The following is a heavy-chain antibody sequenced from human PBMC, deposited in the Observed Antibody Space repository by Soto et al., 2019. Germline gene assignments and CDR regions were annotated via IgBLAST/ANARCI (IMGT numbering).Heavy chain of an antibody. J-gene: IGHJ5*02. D-gene: IGHD6-19*01. CDR1: GGSISSYY. V-gene: IGHV4-59*08. Sequence: SETLSLTCTVSGGSISSYYWSWIRQPPGKGLEWIGYIYYSGSTNYNPSLKSRVTISVDTSKNQFSLKLSSVTAADTAVYYCARYSVAGTIGWFDPWGQGTLVTVSS. CDR2: IYYSGST. CDR3: ARYSVAGTIGWFDP.